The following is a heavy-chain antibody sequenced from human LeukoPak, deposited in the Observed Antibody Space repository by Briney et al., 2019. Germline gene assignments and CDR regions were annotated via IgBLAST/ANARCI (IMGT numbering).Heavy chain of an antibody. D-gene: IGHD6-13*01. CDR3: ARDLVSGSSSQHRFDP. CDR2: ISSSSSYI. V-gene: IGHV3-21*01. J-gene: IGHJ5*02. CDR1: GFTFSSYS. Sequence: GGSLRLSCAASGFTFSSYSMNWVRQAPGKGLEWVSSISSSSSYIYYADSVKGRFTISRDNAKNSLYLQMNSLRAEDTAVYYCARDLVSGSSSQHRFDPWGQGTLVTVSS.